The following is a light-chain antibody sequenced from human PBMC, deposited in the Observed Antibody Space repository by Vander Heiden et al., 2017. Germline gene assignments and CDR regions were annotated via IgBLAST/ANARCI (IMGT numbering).Light chain of an antibody. V-gene: IGKV1-12*02. CDR3: QQANSFT. Sequence: DVQMTQSPSSVSASVGDRVTITCRASQGISNWLAWYQQKPGKAPKLLIDAATSLQNGVPSRFSGSGSGTDFTLTISSLQPEDFATYYCQQANSFTFGGGTKVQIK. CDR2: AAT. J-gene: IGKJ4*01. CDR1: QGISNW.